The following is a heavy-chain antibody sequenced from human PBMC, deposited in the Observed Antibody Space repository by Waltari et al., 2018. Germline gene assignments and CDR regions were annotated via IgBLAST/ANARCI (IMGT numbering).Heavy chain of an antibody. J-gene: IGHJ4*02. CDR3: ARDPYDFWSGYNFDY. CDR1: GFTFSSYC. Sequence: EVQLVESGGGLVQPGGSLRLPGAASGFTFSSYCMIWVRQVPGKGLEWVANTKQDGSEKYYVDSVKGRFTISRDNAKNSLYLQMNSLRAEDTAVYYCARDPYDFWSGYNFDYWGQGTLVTVSS. CDR2: TKQDGSEK. D-gene: IGHD3-3*01. V-gene: IGHV3-7*01.